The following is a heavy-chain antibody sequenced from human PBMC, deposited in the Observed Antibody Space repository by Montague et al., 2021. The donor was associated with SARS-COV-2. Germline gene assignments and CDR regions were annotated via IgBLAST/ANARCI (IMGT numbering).Heavy chain of an antibody. CDR2: MYYSGST. Sequence: SETLSLTCTVSGGSISSYYWSWIRQPPGKGLEWIGYMYYSGSTNYNPSLKSRVTQSVDTSKNQFSLKLSSVPAADTAVYYCARDFDYWGQGTLVTVSS. CDR3: ARDFDY. V-gene: IGHV4-59*13. J-gene: IGHJ4*02. CDR1: GGSISSYY.